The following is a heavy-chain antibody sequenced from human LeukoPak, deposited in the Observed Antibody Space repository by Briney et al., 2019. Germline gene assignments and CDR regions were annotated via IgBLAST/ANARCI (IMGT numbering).Heavy chain of an antibody. D-gene: IGHD6-13*01. V-gene: IGHV3-48*01. CDR2: ISSSSTTI. CDR1: GFIFSNYN. CDR3: AILPAIAAAGTDFDY. J-gene: IGHJ4*02. Sequence: GGSLRLSCAASGFIFSNYNMNWVRQAPGKGLEWVSYISSSSTTIYYADSVQGRFTISRDNAKNSLYLQMNSLRAEDTAVYYCAILPAIAAAGTDFDYWGQGTLVTVSS.